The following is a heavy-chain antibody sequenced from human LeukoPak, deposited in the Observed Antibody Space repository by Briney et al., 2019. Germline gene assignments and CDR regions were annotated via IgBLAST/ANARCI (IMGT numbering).Heavy chain of an antibody. J-gene: IGHJ6*02. CDR3: AIPQGPVDV. CDR1: GVSISSSSYY. CDR2: IYYSGST. V-gene: IGHV4-39*01. Sequence: SETLSLTCTVSGVSISSSSYYWGWIRQPPGKGLEWIGSIYYSGSTYYNPSLKSRVTISVDTSKNQFSLKLSSVTAADTAVYYCAIPQGPVDVWGQGTTVTVSS.